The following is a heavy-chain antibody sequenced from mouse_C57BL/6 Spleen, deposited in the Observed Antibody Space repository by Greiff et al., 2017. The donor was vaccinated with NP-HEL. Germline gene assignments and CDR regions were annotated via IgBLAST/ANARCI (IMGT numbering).Heavy chain of an antibody. CDR2: ISYDGSN. D-gene: IGHD1-1*01. J-gene: IGHJ1*03. CDR3: ARGGYGSSEGYFDV. Sequence: EVKLVESGPGLVKPSQSLSLTCSVTGYSITSGYYWNWIRQFPGNKLEWMGYISYDGSNNYNPSLKNRISITRDTSKNQFFLKLNSVTTEDTATYYCARGGYGSSEGYFDVWGTGTTVTVSS. V-gene: IGHV3-6*01. CDR1: GYSITSGYY.